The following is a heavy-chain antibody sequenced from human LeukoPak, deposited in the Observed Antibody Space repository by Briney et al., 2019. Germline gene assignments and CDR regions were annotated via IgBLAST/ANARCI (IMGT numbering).Heavy chain of an antibody. Sequence: GGSLRLSCAASGFTFSSYEMNWVRQAPGKGLEWVSYISSSGSTIYYADSVKGRFTTSRDNAKNSVYLHMNSLRAEDTAVYYCARDKVVGPTKFDSWGQGTLVTVSS. CDR1: GFTFSSYE. CDR2: ISSSGSTI. D-gene: IGHD1-26*01. CDR3: ARDKVVGPTKFDS. V-gene: IGHV3-48*03. J-gene: IGHJ5*01.